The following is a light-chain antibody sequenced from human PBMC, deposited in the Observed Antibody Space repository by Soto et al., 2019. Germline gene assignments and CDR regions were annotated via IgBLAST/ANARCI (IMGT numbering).Light chain of an antibody. CDR2: EGN. Sequence: NFMLTQPHSVSESPGKTVTISCTRSSGNIASDYVQWFQQRPGSTPTTVIYEGNQRPSGVPDLFSGSIDSSSTPASLTIPGLKTEDEADHSCQTYDSSNRVFGGGTKLTVL. CDR3: QTYDSSNRV. V-gene: IGLV6-57*04. J-gene: IGLJ3*02. CDR1: SGNIASDY.